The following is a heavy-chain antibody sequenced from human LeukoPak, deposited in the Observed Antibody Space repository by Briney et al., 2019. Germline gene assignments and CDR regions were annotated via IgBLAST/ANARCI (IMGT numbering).Heavy chain of an antibody. CDR2: ISGSGTST. J-gene: IGHJ6*02. Sequence: GGSLRLSCAASGFTFSSYAMSWVRQAPGKGLEWVSVISGSGTSTYYADSVKGRFTISRDNSKNTLYLQMNSLRAEDTAVYYCAKVGGCSSTSCYEYYYYGMDVWGQGTTVTVSS. V-gene: IGHV3-23*01. CDR3: AKVGGCSSTSCYEYYYYGMDV. D-gene: IGHD2-2*01. CDR1: GFTFSSYA.